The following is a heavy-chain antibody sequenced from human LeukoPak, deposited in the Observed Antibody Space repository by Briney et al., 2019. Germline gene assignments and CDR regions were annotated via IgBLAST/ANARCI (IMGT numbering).Heavy chain of an antibody. D-gene: IGHD3-22*01. CDR1: GFTFGDYA. J-gene: IGHJ6*03. CDR3: AKNENWWLLATTYYYYYMDV. CDR2: ISGSGGST. V-gene: IGHV3-23*01. Sequence: GGSLRLSCTASGFTFGDYAMRWVRQDPGKGLEWVSAISGSGGSTYYADSVKGRFTISRDNSKNTLYLQMNSLRAEDTAVYYCAKNENWWLLATTYYYYYMDVWGKGTTVTISS.